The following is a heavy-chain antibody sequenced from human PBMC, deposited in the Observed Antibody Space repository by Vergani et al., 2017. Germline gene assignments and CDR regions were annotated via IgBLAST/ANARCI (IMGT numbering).Heavy chain of an antibody. CDR3: AVRPRVNLVGGGIVTKRTFDY. J-gene: IGHJ4*02. V-gene: IGHV4-34*02. CDR2: INNDGHT. Sequence: QVQLQQWGAGVVKPSGTLSLTCAVFGESFSSFYWSWIRQPPGKGLEWIGEINNDGHTNYNPSLERRVTVSRDTAKKQFSLYLMSVTAADTAMYYCAVRPRVNLVGGGIVTKRTFDYWTQGSVVTVSS. D-gene: IGHD3-10*01. CDR1: GESFSSFY.